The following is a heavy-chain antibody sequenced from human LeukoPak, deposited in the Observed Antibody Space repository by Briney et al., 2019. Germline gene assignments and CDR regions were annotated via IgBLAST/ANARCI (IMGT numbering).Heavy chain of an antibody. D-gene: IGHD2-2*03. CDR1: GYTFIAYY. CDR3: ARDGYCRGSSCPFQH. Sequence: ASVKVSCKASGYTFIAYYMFRVRQAPGQGLEWMGWINPNSGATGHAQKFQGRVTMTRDTSISTSYMEVTGLRSDDTAVYFCARDGYCRGSSCPFQHWGQGTMVTVSS. CDR2: INPNSGAT. V-gene: IGHV1-2*02. J-gene: IGHJ1*01.